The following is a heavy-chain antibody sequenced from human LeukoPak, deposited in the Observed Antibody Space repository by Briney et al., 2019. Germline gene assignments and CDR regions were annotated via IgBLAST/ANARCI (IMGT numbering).Heavy chain of an antibody. D-gene: IGHD6-19*01. CDR2: INHSGST. CDR1: GGSFSGYY. CDR3: ARKSIAVADLDY. Sequence: SETLSLTCAAYGGSFSGYYWSWIRQPPGKGLEWIGEINHSGSTNYNPSLKSRVTISVDTSKNQFSLKLSSVTAADTAVYYCARKSIAVADLDYWGQGTLVTVSS. J-gene: IGHJ4*02. V-gene: IGHV4-34*01.